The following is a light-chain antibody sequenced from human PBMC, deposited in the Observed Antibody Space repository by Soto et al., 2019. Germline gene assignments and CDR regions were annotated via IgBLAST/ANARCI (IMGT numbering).Light chain of an antibody. Sequence: QSVLTQPPSVSGSPGQSVTISCTGTSTDFVSYNRVSWYQQPPGTAPKLLIYTNDQRPSGVPDRFSGSKSGTSASLAISGLRSEDEADYYCAAWDDSLSGVVFGGGTKLTVL. J-gene: IGLJ2*01. V-gene: IGLV1-47*02. CDR3: AAWDDSLSGVV. CDR1: STDFVSYNR. CDR2: TND.